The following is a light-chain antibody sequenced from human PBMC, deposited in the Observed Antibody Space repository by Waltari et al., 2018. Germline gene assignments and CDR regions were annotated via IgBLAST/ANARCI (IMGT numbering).Light chain of an antibody. CDR1: SSDVGAYNL. Sequence: QSALTQPASVSGSPGQSITIPCSGTSSDVGAYNLLSSYQQHPGKAPKLMIFGVNNRPSGVANRFSGSKSGNTASLTISGLQIEDEADYYCSSYTGSNPLEVFGGGTKLTVL. CDR3: SSYTGSNPLEV. V-gene: IGLV2-14*01. J-gene: IGLJ3*02. CDR2: GVN.